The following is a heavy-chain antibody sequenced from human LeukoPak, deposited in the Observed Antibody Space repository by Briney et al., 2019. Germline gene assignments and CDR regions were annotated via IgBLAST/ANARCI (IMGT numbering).Heavy chain of an antibody. J-gene: IGHJ4*02. D-gene: IGHD3-16*01. CDR1: GFTFSDYY. CDR2: IKQDGSEK. V-gene: IGHV3-7*01. Sequence: GGSLRLSCAASGFTFSDYYMSWVRQAPGKGLEWVANIKQDGSEKYCVDPVKGRFTISRDNAKNSLYLQMNSLRAEDTAVYYCARRGQDYSPLPPLDYWGQGTLVTVSS. CDR3: ARRGQDYSPLPPLDY.